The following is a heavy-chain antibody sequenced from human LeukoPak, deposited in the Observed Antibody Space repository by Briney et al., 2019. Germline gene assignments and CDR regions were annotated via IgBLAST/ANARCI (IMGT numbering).Heavy chain of an antibody. CDR3: ARVLVWGSYYPVYFDY. CDR2: ISGSGATT. V-gene: IGHV3-23*01. CDR1: GFTFSSCA. Sequence: GGSLRLSCAASGFTFSSCAMNWVRQAPGKGLEWVSAISGSGATTFYADSVKGRFTISRDNSKNTLYLQMNSLRAEDTAVYYCARVLVWGSYYPVYFDYWGQGTLVTVSS. J-gene: IGHJ4*02. D-gene: IGHD1-26*01.